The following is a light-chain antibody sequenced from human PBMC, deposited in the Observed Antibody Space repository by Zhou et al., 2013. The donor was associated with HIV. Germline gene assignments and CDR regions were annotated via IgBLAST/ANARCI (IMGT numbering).Light chain of an antibody. CDR3: QQSHGTTCS. CDR1: QTISTY. CDR2: HAS. J-gene: IGKJ2*04. Sequence: DIRMAQSPSSLSASVGDSVTITCRASQTISTYLSWYQQKPGKAPKLLIYHASTLQSGVPSRFSGSGSGTDFTLTISSLQPEDFATYYCQQSHGTTCSFGQGTKLEIK. V-gene: IGKV1-39*01.